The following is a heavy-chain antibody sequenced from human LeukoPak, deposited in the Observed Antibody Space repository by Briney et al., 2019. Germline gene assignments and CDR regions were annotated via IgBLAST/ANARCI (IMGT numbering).Heavy chain of an antibody. CDR1: GFSFSTYG. D-gene: IGHD5-18*01. Sequence: PGRSLRLSCAASGFSFSTYGMHWVRQAPGKGLEWVAVIWYDGSNAYYADSVKGRLTISRDNSKNTLYLQMNSLRAEDTAVYYCARDRWAPRAMADYWGQGTLVTVSS. V-gene: IGHV3-33*01. CDR2: IWYDGSNA. J-gene: IGHJ4*02. CDR3: ARDRWAPRAMADY.